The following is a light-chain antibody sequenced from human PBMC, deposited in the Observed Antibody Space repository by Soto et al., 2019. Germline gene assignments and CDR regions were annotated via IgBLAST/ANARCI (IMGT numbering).Light chain of an antibody. CDR1: SSDVGNYKY. V-gene: IGLV2-14*01. Sequence: SVLTQPASVSGSPGQSITISCTGTSSDVGNYKYVSWYQQHPGKAPKLMIYEVSNRPSGVSNRFSRSKSGNTASLTISGLQAEDETDYYCFSYTSSGTYVFGHGTKVTVL. CDR2: EVS. CDR3: FSYTSSGTYV. J-gene: IGLJ1*01.